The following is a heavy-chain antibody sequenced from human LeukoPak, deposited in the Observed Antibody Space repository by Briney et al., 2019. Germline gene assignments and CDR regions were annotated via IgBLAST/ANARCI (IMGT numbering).Heavy chain of an antibody. CDR3: ARGKAAAGLYYYYGMVV. CDR2: IYPGDSDT. J-gene: IGHJ6*02. V-gene: IGHV5-51*01. D-gene: IGHD6-13*01. Sequence: GESLKISCKGSGYSFTSYWIGWVRQMPGKGLEWMGIIYPGDSDTRYSPSFQGQVTISADKSISTAYLQWSSLKASDTAMYYCARGKAAAGLYYYYGMVVWGQGTTVTVSS. CDR1: GYSFTSYW.